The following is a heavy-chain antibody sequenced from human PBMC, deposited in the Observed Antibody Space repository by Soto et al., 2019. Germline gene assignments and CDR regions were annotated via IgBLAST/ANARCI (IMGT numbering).Heavy chain of an antibody. V-gene: IGHV3-48*01. CDR1: GFTFSSYS. J-gene: IGHJ5*02. Sequence: PGGSLRLSCAASGFTFSSYSMNWVRQAPGKGLEWVSYISSSSSTIYYADSVKGRFTISRDNAKNSLYLQMNSLRAEDTAVYYCPRDVTICGVAPNWFDPWGQGTLVTVSS. CDR2: ISSSSSTI. D-gene: IGHD3-3*01. CDR3: PRDVTICGVAPNWFDP.